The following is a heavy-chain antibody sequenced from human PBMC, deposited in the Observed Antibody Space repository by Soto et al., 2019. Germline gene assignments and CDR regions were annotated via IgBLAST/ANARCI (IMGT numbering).Heavy chain of an antibody. V-gene: IGHV3-23*01. CDR3: AVSSWELLLGFDY. Sequence: PGGSLRLSCAASGFTFSSYAMSWVRQAPGKGLEWVSAISGSGGSTYYADSVKGRFTISRDNSRNTLYLQMNSLRAEDTAVYYCAVSSWELLLGFDYWGQGTLVTVSS. D-gene: IGHD1-26*01. CDR2: ISGSGGST. CDR1: GFTFSSYA. J-gene: IGHJ4*02.